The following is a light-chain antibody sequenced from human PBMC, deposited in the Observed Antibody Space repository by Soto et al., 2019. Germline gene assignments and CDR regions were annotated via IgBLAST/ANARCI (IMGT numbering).Light chain of an antibody. V-gene: IGKV3-20*01. CDR2: GAS. CDR1: QSVSSSY. J-gene: IGKJ1*01. CDR3: QHYGSSLWT. Sequence: EIVLTQSPGTLSLSPGERATLSCRASQSVSSSYLAWYQQKPGQAPRLLMYGASSRATGIPDRFSGGASGTDFTLTISRLEPEDFAVYYCQHYGSSLWTFGQGTKV.